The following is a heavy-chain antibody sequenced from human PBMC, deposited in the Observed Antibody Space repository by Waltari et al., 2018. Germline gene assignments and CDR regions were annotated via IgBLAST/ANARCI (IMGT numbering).Heavy chain of an antibody. CDR2: MNPNSGNT. CDR1: GYTFTSYD. D-gene: IGHD3-10*01. V-gene: IGHV1-8*01. J-gene: IGHJ5*02. Sequence: QVQLVQSGAEVKKPGASVKVSCKASGYTFTSYDINWVRQATGQGLEWMGWMNPNSGNTGYAQKFQGRVTMTRNTSISTAYMELSSLRSEDTAVYYCARAPHLWFGDNNWFDPWGQGTLVTVSS. CDR3: ARAPHLWFGDNNWFDP.